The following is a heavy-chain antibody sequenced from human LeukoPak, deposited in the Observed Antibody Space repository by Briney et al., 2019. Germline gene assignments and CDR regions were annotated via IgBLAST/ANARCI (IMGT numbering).Heavy chain of an antibody. CDR1: GGSISSYY. CDR2: IYYSGST. J-gene: IGHJ4*02. V-gene: IGHV4-59*08. CDR3: ASNYYGSGSLDY. D-gene: IGHD3-10*01. Sequence: KPSETLSLTCTVSGGSISSYYWSWIRQPPGKGLEWIGYIYYSGSTNYNPSLKSRVTISVDTSKNQFSLKLSSVTAADMAVYYCASNYYGSGSLDYWGQGNLVTVSS.